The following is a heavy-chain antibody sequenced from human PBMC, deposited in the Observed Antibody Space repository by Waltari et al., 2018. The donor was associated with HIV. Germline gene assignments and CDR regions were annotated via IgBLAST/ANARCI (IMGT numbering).Heavy chain of an antibody. CDR1: GFTFSSYA. D-gene: IGHD3-22*01. Sequence: EVQLLESGGGLVQPGGSLRLSCAASGFTFSSYAMSWVRQAPGKGLEWVSAISGSGGSTYYADSVKGRFTISRDNSKNTLYLQMNSLRAEDTAVYYCAKDLDYYDSSGQGWNIDYWGQGTLVTVSS. CDR3: AKDLDYYDSSGQGWNIDY. J-gene: IGHJ4*02. V-gene: IGHV3-23*01. CDR2: ISGSGGST.